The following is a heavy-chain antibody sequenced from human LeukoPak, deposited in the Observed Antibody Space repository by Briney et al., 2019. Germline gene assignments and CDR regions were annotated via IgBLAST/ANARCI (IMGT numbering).Heavy chain of an antibody. CDR2: IKQDGSEK. V-gene: IGHV3-7*01. Sequence: GGSLRLSCAASGFTFSSYWMSWVRQAPGKGLEWVANIKQDGSEKHYVDSVKGRFTISRDNAKNSLYLQMNSLRAEDTAVYYCARTVGVDYYDSSGYEPWGQGTLVTVSS. J-gene: IGHJ4*02. CDR1: GFTFSSYW. D-gene: IGHD3-22*01. CDR3: ARTVGVDYYDSSGYEP.